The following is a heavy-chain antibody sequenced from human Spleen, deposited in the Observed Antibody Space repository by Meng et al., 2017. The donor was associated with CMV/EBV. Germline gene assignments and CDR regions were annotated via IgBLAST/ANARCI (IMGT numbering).Heavy chain of an antibody. J-gene: IGHJ4*02. D-gene: IGHD3-22*01. CDR2: IYWDDDK. CDR3: AHRDYYNSGGYYS. V-gene: IGHV2-5*02. Sequence: VSGLSLIPTGVGVGWFRQPPRTALEWLALIYWDDDKRYSPSLKSRLTITKDTSKNQVVLTMANMDPVDTATYYCAHRDYYNSGGYYSWGQGTLVTVSS. CDR1: GLSLIPTGVG.